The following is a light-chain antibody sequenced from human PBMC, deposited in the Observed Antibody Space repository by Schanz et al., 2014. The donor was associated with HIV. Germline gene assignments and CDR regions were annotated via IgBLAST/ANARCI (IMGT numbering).Light chain of an antibody. J-gene: IGKJ1*01. CDR1: QSIRSTY. CDR3: QQYNNWPT. CDR2: GAS. V-gene: IGKV3D-15*01. Sequence: ETVLTQSPGSLSLSPGERATLSCRASQSIRSTYLTWYQQKPGQAPRLLMYGASIRATGIPDRFSGGESGTDFTLTISSLRSEDFASYYCQQYNNWPTFGQGTRVEVK.